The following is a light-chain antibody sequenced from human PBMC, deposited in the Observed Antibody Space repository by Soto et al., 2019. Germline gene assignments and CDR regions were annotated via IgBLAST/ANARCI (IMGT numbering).Light chain of an antibody. CDR2: EVT. J-gene: IGLJ2*01. CDR3: SSYTSTSTLVV. V-gene: IGLV2-14*01. CDR1: SSDIGSYNY. Sequence: QSALTQPASVSGSPGQAITISCTGTSSDIGSYNYVSWYQQHPGKAPKLMVYEVTNRPSGVSNRFSGSKSGNTASLTISGLQAEDEADSYCSSYTSTSTLVVFGGGTKLTVL.